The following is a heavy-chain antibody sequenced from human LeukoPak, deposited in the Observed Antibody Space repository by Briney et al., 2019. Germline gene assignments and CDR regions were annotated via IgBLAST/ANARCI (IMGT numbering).Heavy chain of an antibody. J-gene: IGHJ4*02. D-gene: IGHD6-19*01. CDR1: GGSISSSSYY. V-gene: IGHV4-39*07. CDR2: IYYSGST. CDR3: ARVVAVAGRTFGY. Sequence: SETLSLTCTVSGGSISSSSYYWGWIRQPPGKGLEWIGSIYYSGSTYYNPSLKGRVTISVDTSKNQFSLKLSSVTAADTAVYYCARVVAVAGRTFGYWGQGTLVTVSS.